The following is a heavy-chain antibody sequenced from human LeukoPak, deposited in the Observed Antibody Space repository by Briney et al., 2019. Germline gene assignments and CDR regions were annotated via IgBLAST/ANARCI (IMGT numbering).Heavy chain of an antibody. V-gene: IGHV3-23*01. D-gene: IGHD1-26*01. CDR2: ISGSGGST. CDR1: GFTFSSYA. CDR3: AKDHLKWELLSVAFDI. Sequence: GGSLRLSCAASGFTFSSYAMSWVRQAPGKGLEWVSAISGSGGSTYYADSVKGRFTISRDNSKNTLYLQMNSLRAEDTAVYYCAKDHLKWELLSVAFDIWGQGTMVTVSS. J-gene: IGHJ3*02.